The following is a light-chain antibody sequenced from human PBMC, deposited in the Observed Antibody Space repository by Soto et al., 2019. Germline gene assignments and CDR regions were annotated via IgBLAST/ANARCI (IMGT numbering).Light chain of an antibody. Sequence: EFVLTQSPATLSLSPGDRATLSCRARQSVSGYLAWYQIKPGQAPRLLIYDASNRVTGIPARFSGSGFGTDFTLTISSLEPEDFSVYYCQQRADWPTFGPGTRVDLK. CDR3: QQRADWPT. V-gene: IGKV3-11*01. CDR1: QSVSGY. J-gene: IGKJ3*01. CDR2: DAS.